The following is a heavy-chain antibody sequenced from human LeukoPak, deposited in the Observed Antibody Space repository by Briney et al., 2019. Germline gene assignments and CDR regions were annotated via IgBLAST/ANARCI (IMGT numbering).Heavy chain of an antibody. J-gene: IGHJ4*02. CDR1: GYTFTSNG. Sequence: ASVKVSCKASGYTFTSNGISWVRQAPGQGLEWMGWISAYNGNTNYAQNLQGRVTMTTDTSTSTAYMELRSLRSDDTAVYYCARDGHRMYYYESSDYRFDSWGQGTLVTVSS. D-gene: IGHD3-22*01. CDR2: ISAYNGNT. CDR3: ARDGHRMYYYESSDYRFDS. V-gene: IGHV1-18*01.